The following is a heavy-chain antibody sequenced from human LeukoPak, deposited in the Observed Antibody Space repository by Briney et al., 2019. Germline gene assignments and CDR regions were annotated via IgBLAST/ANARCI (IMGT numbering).Heavy chain of an antibody. J-gene: IGHJ4*02. V-gene: IGHV3-73*01. CDR3: TVPIAAAGFDY. Sequence: GGSLKLSCAASGLTFSGSAMHWVRQAPGKGLEWVGHVRGKANSYATAYAASVKGRFTISRDDSKNTAYLQMNSLKPEDTAVYYCTVPIAAAGFDYWGQGTLVTAAS. CDR1: GLTFSGSA. CDR2: VRGKANSYAT. D-gene: IGHD6-13*01.